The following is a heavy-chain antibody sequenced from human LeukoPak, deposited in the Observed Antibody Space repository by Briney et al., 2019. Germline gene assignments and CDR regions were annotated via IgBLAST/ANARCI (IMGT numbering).Heavy chain of an antibody. D-gene: IGHD3-22*01. CDR1: GFTFGDYA. Sequence: RSGGSLRLSCTASGFTFGDYAMSWFRQAPGKGLEWVGFIRSKAYGGTTEYAASVKGRFTISRDDSKSIAYLQMNSLKTEDTAVYYCTRDQVVITLYYYYMDVWGKGTTVTVSS. CDR2: IRSKAYGGTT. CDR3: TRDQVVITLYYYYMDV. V-gene: IGHV3-49*03. J-gene: IGHJ6*03.